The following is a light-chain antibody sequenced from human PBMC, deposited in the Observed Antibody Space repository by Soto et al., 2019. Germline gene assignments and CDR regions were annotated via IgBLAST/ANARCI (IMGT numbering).Light chain of an antibody. CDR1: QSVSSS. CDR3: QQRSIWPNT. CDR2: DVF. Sequence: EIVLTQSPATLSLSPGERATLSCRASQSVSSSLAWYQQKVGQAPRLLIYDVFNRATGIPARFSSGGFGTDFTLTISSLEPEDFAVYYCQQRSIWPNTFGQGTKLEMK. V-gene: IGKV3-11*01. J-gene: IGKJ2*01.